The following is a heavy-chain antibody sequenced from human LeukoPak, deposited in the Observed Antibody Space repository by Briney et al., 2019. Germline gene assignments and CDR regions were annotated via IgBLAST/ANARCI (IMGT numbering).Heavy chain of an antibody. D-gene: IGHD5-12*01. J-gene: IGHJ6*02. CDR3: TAYDPSDYYGMDI. CDR1: GFTFGDYA. Sequence: GRSLRLSCTASGFTFGDYAKTWVRQAPGKGLEWVGFIRSKAYGGTTDFAASVKGRFIISRDDSKSIAYLQVNSLKTEDTAVYYCTAYDPSDYYGMDIWGQGTTVTVS. CDR2: IRSKAYGGTT. V-gene: IGHV3-49*04.